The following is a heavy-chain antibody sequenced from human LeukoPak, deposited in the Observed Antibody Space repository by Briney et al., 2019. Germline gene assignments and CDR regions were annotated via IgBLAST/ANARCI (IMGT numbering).Heavy chain of an antibody. D-gene: IGHD3-22*01. V-gene: IGHV1-2*02. J-gene: IGHJ4*02. Sequence: ASVKVSCKASGYTFTGYYMHWVRQAPGQGLEWMGWINPNSGGTNYAQKFQGRVTMTRDTSISTAYMELSRLRSDDTAVYSCAKGNNPMISMLFFDYWGQGTLVTVSS. CDR2: INPNSGGT. CDR3: AKGNNPMISMLFFDY. CDR1: GYTFTGYY.